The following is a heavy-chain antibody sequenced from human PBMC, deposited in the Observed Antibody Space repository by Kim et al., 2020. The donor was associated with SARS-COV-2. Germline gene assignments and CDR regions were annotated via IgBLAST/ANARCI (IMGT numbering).Heavy chain of an antibody. J-gene: IGHJ4*02. CDR2: IYVSGTT. V-gene: IGHV4-4*07. CDR1: GTSMSLYY. CDR3: AGDVGAIDDF. D-gene: IGHD1-26*01. Sequence: SETLSLTCAVSGTSMSLYYWNWIRQSAGRGLEWIGRIYVSGTTTYNPSLKSRVTMSVDTSKNEIALNLISVPAADTAIYYCAGDVGAIDDFWGQGSLGTV.